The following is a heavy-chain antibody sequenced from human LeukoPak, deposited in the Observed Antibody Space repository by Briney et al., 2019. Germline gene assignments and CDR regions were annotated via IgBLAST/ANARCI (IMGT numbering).Heavy chain of an antibody. D-gene: IGHD2-2*01. J-gene: IGHJ6*02. CDR3: ARTYCSSTSCYYYYYGMDV. V-gene: IGHV1-18*01. CDR1: GYTFTSYG. Sequence: ASVKVSCKASGYTFTSYGISWVRRAPGQGLEWMGWISAYNGNTNYAQKLQGRVTMTTDTSTSTAYMELSSLRSEGTAVYYCARTYCSSTSCYYYYYGMDVWGQGTTVTVSS. CDR2: ISAYNGNT.